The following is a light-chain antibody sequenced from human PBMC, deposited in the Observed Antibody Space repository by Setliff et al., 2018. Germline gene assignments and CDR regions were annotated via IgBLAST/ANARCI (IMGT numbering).Light chain of an antibody. J-gene: IGLJ1*01. V-gene: IGLV1-51*01. CDR1: SSNIGKRIF. Sequence: QEVTVSCSGSSSNIGKRIFVAWYQQLPGAAPKLLIYDNYKRPSEIPDRFSGSYSGTTATLDITGLQTGDEADYYCGTWDSSLSRYVFGSGTKVTVL. CDR3: GTWDSSLSRYV. CDR2: DNY.